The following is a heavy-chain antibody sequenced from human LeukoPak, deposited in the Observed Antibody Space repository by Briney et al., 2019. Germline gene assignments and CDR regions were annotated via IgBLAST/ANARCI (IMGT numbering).Heavy chain of an antibody. J-gene: IGHJ6*02. CDR3: AQIAVAGYYYYGMDV. CDR2: ISSSSSTI. CDR1: GFTFSSYS. D-gene: IGHD6-19*01. V-gene: IGHV3-48*01. Sequence: QSGGSLRLSCAASGFTFSSYSMNWVRQAPGKGLEWVSYISSSSSTIYYADSVKGRFTISRDNAKNSLYLQMNSLRAEDTAVYYCAQIAVAGYYYYGMDVWGQGTTVTVSS.